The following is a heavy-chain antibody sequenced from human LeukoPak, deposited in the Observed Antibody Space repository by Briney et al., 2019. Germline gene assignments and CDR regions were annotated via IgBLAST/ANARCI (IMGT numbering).Heavy chain of an antibody. CDR3: ARAHLIAAAGYNWFDP. CDR2: INPNSGGT. V-gene: IGHV1-2*02. D-gene: IGHD6-13*01. J-gene: IGHJ5*02. Sequence: ASVKVSCKASGYTFTDYYIHWVRPAPGHGLEWMGWINPNSGGTNYAQKFQGRVTMTRDTSISTAYMELSRLRSDDTAVYYCARAHLIAAAGYNWFDPWGQGTLVTVSS. CDR1: GYTFTDYY.